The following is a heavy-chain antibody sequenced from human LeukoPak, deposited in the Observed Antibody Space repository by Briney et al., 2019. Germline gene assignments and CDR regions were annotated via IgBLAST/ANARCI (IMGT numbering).Heavy chain of an antibody. V-gene: IGHV4-59*08. Sequence: SETLSLTCTVSGASINSHYWSWIRQPPGKGLEWIGYIHYTGTTTYNPSLKSRVTISVDTSKNQFSLKLNSVTAADTAVYYCAGRDTNLGLDPWGQGTLVTVS. CDR1: GASINSHY. CDR2: IHYTGTT. CDR3: AGRDTNLGLDP. J-gene: IGHJ5*02. D-gene: IGHD3-16*01.